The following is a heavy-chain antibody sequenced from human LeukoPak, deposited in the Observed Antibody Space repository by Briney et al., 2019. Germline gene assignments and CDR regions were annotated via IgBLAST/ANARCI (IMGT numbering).Heavy chain of an antibody. CDR1: GFTSSSYG. CDR3: AKGTRKLTTVTTVDYFDY. D-gene: IGHD4-11*01. CDR2: IRYDGSNK. V-gene: IGHV3-30*02. J-gene: IGHJ4*02. Sequence: GGSLRLSCAASGFTSSSYGMHWVRQAPGKGLEWVAFIRYDGSNKYYADSVKGRFTISRDNSKNTLYLQMNSLRAEDTAVYYCAKGTRKLTTVTTVDYFDYWGQGTLVTVSS.